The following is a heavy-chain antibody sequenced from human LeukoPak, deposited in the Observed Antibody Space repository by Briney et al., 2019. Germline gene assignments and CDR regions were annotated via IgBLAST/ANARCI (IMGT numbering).Heavy chain of an antibody. J-gene: IGHJ5*02. Sequence: PGGSLRLSCAASGFTFINYGIHWVRQAPGKGLEWVAFIRYDGSNKYYADSVKGRFTISRDNSKNTLYLQMNSLRAEDTAVYYCARDSGYCSGGSCYFSRFDPWGQGTLVTVSS. CDR1: GFTFINYG. CDR3: ARDSGYCSGGSCYFSRFDP. D-gene: IGHD2-15*01. V-gene: IGHV3-30*02. CDR2: IRYDGSNK.